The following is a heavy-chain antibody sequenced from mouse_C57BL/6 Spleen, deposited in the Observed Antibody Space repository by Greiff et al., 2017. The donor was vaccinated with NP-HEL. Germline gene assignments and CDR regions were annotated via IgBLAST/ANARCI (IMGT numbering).Heavy chain of an antibody. J-gene: IGHJ2*01. CDR1: GFTFSDYG. V-gene: IGHV5-17*01. CDR2: ISSGSSTI. D-gene: IGHD2-4*01. Sequence: EVQRVESGGGLVKPGGSLKLSCAASGFTFSDYGMHWVRQAPEKGLEWVAYISSGSSTIYYADTVKGRFTISRDNAKNTLFLQMTSLRSEDTAMYYCARPYDYDDGGFDYWGQGTTLTVSS. CDR3: ARPYDYDDGGFDY.